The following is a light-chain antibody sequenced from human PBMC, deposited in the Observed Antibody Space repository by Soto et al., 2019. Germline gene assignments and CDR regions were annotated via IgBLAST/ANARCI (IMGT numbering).Light chain of an antibody. CDR3: HQYDSSPTT. CDR2: VTS. J-gene: IGKJ1*01. CDR1: QSVSSCY. Sequence: EIVWTQSPGTLSLSPGERATLSCRASQSVSSCYLAWYQQNPGQAPRLVIYVTSSRATGIPDRFSGSGSGTDFTLTISRLEPEDFAVYYCHQYDSSPTTFGQATKV. V-gene: IGKV3-20*01.